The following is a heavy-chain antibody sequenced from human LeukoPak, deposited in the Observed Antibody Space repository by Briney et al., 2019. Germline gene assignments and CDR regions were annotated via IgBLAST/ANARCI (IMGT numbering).Heavy chain of an antibody. Sequence: GGSLRLSCAASGFTFSSSAMHWVRQAPGKGLEWVAVISYDGSNKYYADSVKGRFTISRDNSKNTLYLQMNSLRAEDTAVYYCARATDDDSYYYYYMDVWGKGTTVTVSS. V-gene: IGHV3-30*04. CDR1: GFTFSSSA. CDR2: ISYDGSNK. CDR3: ARATDDDSYYYYYMDV. J-gene: IGHJ6*03.